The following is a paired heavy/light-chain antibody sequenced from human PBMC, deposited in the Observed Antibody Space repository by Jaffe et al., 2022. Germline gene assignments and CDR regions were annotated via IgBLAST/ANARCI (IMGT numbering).Heavy chain of an antibody. V-gene: IGHV3-30*02. Sequence: QVQLVESGGGVVQPGGSLRLSCAASGFTFSSYGMHWVRQAPGKGLEWVAFIRYDGSNKYYADSVKGRFTISRDNSKNTLYLQMNSLRAEDTAVYYCAKDGGQDGVGYYDFWSGYYYYYYMDVWGKGTTVTVSS. D-gene: IGHD3-3*01. CDR2: IRYDGSNK. CDR3: AKDGGQDGVGYYDFWSGYYYYYYMDV. J-gene: IGHJ6*03. CDR1: GFTFSSYG.
Light chain of an antibody. Sequence: EIVLTQSPDFQSVTPKEKVTITCRASQSIGSSLHWYQQKPDQSPKLLIKYASQSISGVPSRFSGSGSGTDFTLTINSLEAEDAATYYCHQSSSLPLTFGGGTKVEIK. CDR3: HQSSSLPLT. CDR2: YAS. J-gene: IGKJ4*01. CDR1: QSIGSS. V-gene: IGKV6-21*02.